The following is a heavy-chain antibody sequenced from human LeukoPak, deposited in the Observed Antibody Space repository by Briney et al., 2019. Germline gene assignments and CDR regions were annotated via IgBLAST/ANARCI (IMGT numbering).Heavy chain of an antibody. D-gene: IGHD6-6*01. CDR1: GFTVSSNY. CDR2: ISYDGSNK. V-gene: IGHV3-30-3*01. Sequence: GGSLRLSCAASGFTVSSNYMSWVRQAPGKGLEWVAVISYDGSNKYYADSVKGRFTISRDNSKNTLYLQMNRLRVEDTAVYYCAGPSSSGVGYWGQGTLVTVSS. CDR3: AGPSSSGVGY. J-gene: IGHJ4*02.